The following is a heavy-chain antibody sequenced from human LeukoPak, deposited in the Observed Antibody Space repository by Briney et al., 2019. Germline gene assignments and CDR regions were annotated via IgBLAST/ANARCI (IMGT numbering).Heavy chain of an antibody. Sequence: SETLSLTCTVSGGSISSGGYYWSWLRQPPGKGLEWIGYIYHSGSTYYNPSLKSRVTISVDRSKNQFSLKLSSVTAADTAVYYCARDSPNWGYDYWGQGTLVTVSS. CDR1: GGSISSGGYY. CDR2: IYHSGST. J-gene: IGHJ4*02. V-gene: IGHV4-30-2*01. D-gene: IGHD7-27*01. CDR3: ARDSPNWGYDY.